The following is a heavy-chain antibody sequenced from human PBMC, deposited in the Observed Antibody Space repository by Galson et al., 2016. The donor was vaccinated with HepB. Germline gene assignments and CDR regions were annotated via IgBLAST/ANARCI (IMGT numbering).Heavy chain of an antibody. Sequence: SVKVSCKASGYIFTSFGISWVRQAPGQGLEWMGWISGYSGKTGYAQNLQGRVTVTTDTSATTAYLELRSLRSDDTAVYYCARGPQAVLWGGYFDYWGRGTLVTVSS. D-gene: IGHD3-3*01. CDR1: GYIFTSFG. CDR2: ISGYSGKT. CDR3: ARGPQAVLWGGYFDY. J-gene: IGHJ4*02. V-gene: IGHV1-18*01.